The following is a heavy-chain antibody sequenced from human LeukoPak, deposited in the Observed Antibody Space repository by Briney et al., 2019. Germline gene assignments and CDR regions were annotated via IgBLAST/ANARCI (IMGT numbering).Heavy chain of an antibody. V-gene: IGHV4-4*07. Sequence: SETLSLTCSVSGDSLSSYYWSWIRQPAGKGLEWIGRIYTSGNTNYNPSLKSRVTMSVDTSKNHFSLSVSSVTAADTAVYYCARETYTSGWYPVAFDIWGQGTMVTVSS. CDR1: GDSLSSYY. D-gene: IGHD6-19*01. CDR3: ARETYTSGWYPVAFDI. J-gene: IGHJ3*02. CDR2: IYTSGNT.